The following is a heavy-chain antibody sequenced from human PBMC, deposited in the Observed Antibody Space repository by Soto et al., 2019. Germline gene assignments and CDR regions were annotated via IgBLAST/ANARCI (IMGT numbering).Heavy chain of an antibody. V-gene: IGHV1-69*02. CDR1: GDTFNFYS. CDR3: AASYGSGFRAFDY. Sequence: QVQLVQSGAEVKRPGSSVKVSCKASGDTFNFYSINWVRQAPGLGLEWLGRVNPILSLSNYAQRFQGRVTNAADKSTSTAYKIINSLESEGTAIYFCAASYGSGFRAFDYWGQGALVTVSS. D-gene: IGHD3-10*01. CDR2: VNPILSLS. J-gene: IGHJ4*02.